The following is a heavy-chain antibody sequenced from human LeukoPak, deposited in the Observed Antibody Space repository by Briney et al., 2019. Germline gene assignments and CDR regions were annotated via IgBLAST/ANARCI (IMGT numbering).Heavy chain of an antibody. Sequence: GESLRLSCAASGFTFSSYAMSWVRQAPGKGLGWVSAISGSGGSTYYADSVKGRFTISRDNSRSTLYLQMNSLRAEDTAVYYCAKGYCSSTSCGYFDYWGQGTLVTVSS. V-gene: IGHV3-23*01. D-gene: IGHD2-2*01. J-gene: IGHJ4*02. CDR3: AKGYCSSTSCGYFDY. CDR2: ISGSGGST. CDR1: GFTFSSYA.